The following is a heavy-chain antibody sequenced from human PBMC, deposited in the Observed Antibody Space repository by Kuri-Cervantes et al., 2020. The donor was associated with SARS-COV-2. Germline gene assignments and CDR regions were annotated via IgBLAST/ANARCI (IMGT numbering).Heavy chain of an antibody. J-gene: IGHJ5*02. V-gene: IGHV1-2*02. Sequence: ASVKVSCKASGYIFTEYYMHWVRQAPGQGLEWMGWINPNNGGTNYTQRFQGRVTMTRDTSISTAYMELSRLRSDDTAVYYCARGGLAVAGRVWFDPWGQGTLVTVSS. CDR1: GYIFTEYY. CDR2: INPNNGGT. D-gene: IGHD6-19*01. CDR3: ARGGLAVAGRVWFDP.